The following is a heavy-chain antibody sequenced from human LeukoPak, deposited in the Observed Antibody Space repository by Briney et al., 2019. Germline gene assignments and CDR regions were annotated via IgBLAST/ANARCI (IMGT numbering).Heavy chain of an antibody. CDR1: GGSISRHY. D-gene: IGHD1-26*01. V-gene: IGHV4-59*11. Sequence: PSETLSLTCTVSGGSISRHYWSWIRQPPGKGLEWIGYVYYSGSTNYNPSLKSRVTISVDTSKNQFSLKLSSVTAADTAVYYCARAKYSGSYYAYYYYYYYMDVWGKGTTVTVSS. CDR2: VYYSGST. CDR3: ARAKYSGSYYAYYYYYYYMDV. J-gene: IGHJ6*03.